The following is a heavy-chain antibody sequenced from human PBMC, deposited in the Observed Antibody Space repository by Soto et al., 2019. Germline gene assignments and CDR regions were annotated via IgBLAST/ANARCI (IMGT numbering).Heavy chain of an antibody. J-gene: IGHJ4*02. V-gene: IGHV3-15*01. CDR1: GFTFSNAW. Sequence: EVQLVESGGGLVKPGGSLRLSCAASGFTFSNAWMSWVRQAPGKGLEWVGRIKSKTDGGTTDYTAPVKGRFSISRDDSKNTLYLQMNSLKAEDTAVYYCSTGCSAGSCYSGGLFMYWGQGTLVTVSS. CDR2: IKSKTDGGTT. D-gene: IGHD2-15*01. CDR3: STGCSAGSCYSGGLFMY.